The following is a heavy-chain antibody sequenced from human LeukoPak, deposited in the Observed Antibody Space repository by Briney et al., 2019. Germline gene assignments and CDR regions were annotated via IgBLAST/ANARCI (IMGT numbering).Heavy chain of an antibody. CDR3: AREGSAAGTLDY. Sequence: ASVKVSCKASGYTFTSYYMHWVRQAPGQGLEWMGWINPNSGDANYAHRFQGTVTMTRDTSISTVYMELSSLRSDDTAVYYCAREGSAAGTLDYWGQGTLVTVSS. CDR2: INPNSGDA. D-gene: IGHD3-10*01. J-gene: IGHJ4*02. CDR1: GYTFTSYY. V-gene: IGHV1-2*07.